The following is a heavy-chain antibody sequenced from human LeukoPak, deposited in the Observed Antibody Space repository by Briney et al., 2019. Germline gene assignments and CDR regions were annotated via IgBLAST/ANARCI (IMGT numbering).Heavy chain of an antibody. CDR3: VRLRRNSDTSGFYYYYDF. CDR2: ISVRSNYI. Sequence: GRSLRLSCVASGYTFSSYSINWVRQAPGKGLEWVSSISVRSNYIYYADSVRGRFSISRDDARDSLYLQMNSLRAEDTAVYYCVRLRRNSDTSGFYYYYDFWGQGTLVTVSP. CDR1: GYTFSSYS. J-gene: IGHJ4*02. D-gene: IGHD3-22*01. V-gene: IGHV3-21*01.